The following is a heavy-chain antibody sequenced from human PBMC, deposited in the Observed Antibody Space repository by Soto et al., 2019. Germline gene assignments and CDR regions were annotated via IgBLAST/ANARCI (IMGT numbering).Heavy chain of an antibody. CDR3: ARRSDYCSGGSCYDY. Sequence: VASVKVSCKASGYTFTSYDINWVRQATGQGLEWMGWMNPNSGNTGYAQKFQGRVTMTRNTSISTAYMEPSSLRSEDTAVYYCARRSDYCSGGSCYDYWGQGTLVTVSS. D-gene: IGHD2-15*01. CDR2: MNPNSGNT. CDR1: GYTFTSYD. J-gene: IGHJ4*02. V-gene: IGHV1-8*01.